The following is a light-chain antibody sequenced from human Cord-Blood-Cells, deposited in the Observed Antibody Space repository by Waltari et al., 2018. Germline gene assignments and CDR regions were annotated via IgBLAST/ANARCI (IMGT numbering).Light chain of an antibody. CDR3: QQLKS. Sequence: DIQLTQSQSFLPASVGDRITITCRGSQCISSYLACYQQKPGKAPKLLIYSASSLQSGVPARFSGSGSGTEFTLTISSLQPEDFATYYCQQLKSFGGGTKVEIK. V-gene: IGKV1-9*01. CDR2: SAS. CDR1: QCISSY. J-gene: IGKJ4*01.